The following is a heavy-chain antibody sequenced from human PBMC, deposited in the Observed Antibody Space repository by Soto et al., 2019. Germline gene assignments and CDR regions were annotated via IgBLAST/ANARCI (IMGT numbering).Heavy chain of an antibody. V-gene: IGHV1-69*13. Sequence: GASVKVSCKASGYTFSNYAIAWLRQAPGQGLEWMGGIILPFGTPNYAQKFQGRVTISADESMTTAYMEMSGLTSEDTGVYYCASSYGSGSGVFDYWGQGSSVTVSS. CDR3: ASSYGSGSGVFDY. CDR1: GYTFSNYA. D-gene: IGHD3-10*01. J-gene: IGHJ4*02. CDR2: IILPFGTP.